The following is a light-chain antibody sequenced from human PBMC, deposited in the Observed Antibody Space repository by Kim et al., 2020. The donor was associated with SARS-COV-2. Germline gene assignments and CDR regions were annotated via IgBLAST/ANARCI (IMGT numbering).Light chain of an antibody. CDR2: EAS. V-gene: IGKV1-33*01. CDR1: QDVSNF. J-gene: IGKJ4*01. CDR3: QQYDDFPLT. Sequence: SASVGDRVTITCQASQDVSNFLNWYQQKPGKSPNLLIYEASNLETGVPSRFSGSRSGTDFTFTIISLQPEDIATYYCQQYDDFPLTFGGGTKLEI.